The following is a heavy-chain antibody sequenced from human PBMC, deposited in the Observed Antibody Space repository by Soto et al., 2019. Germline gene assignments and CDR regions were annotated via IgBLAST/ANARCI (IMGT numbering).Heavy chain of an antibody. J-gene: IGHJ5*02. Sequence: PGGSLRLSCTASGFTFGDYAMSWFRQAPGKGLEWVGFIRSKAYGGTTEYAASVKGRFTISRDDSKNTLYLQMNNLRAEDTAVYYCAKDNCISTSCYRLYNWFDPWGQGTLVTVSS. CDR2: IRSKAYGGTT. V-gene: IGHV3-49*03. CDR3: AKDNCISTSCYRLYNWFDP. CDR1: GFTFGDYA. D-gene: IGHD2-2*01.